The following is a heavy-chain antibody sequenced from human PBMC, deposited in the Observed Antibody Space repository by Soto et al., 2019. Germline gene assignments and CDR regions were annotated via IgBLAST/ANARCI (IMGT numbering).Heavy chain of an antibody. V-gene: IGHV1-69*01. Sequence: QVQLVQSGAEATKPGSSVKVSCKASGDTFSDYTISWVRQAPGQGPEWMGGIVPIFGKPTYTQKFQGRVTITADESTTTAYMELRSVRSEDTGVYYCARGKDGSDYYFDSWGQGTLVTVCS. J-gene: IGHJ4*02. D-gene: IGHD3-22*01. CDR3: ARGKDGSDYYFDS. CDR2: IVPIFGKP. CDR1: GDTFSDYT.